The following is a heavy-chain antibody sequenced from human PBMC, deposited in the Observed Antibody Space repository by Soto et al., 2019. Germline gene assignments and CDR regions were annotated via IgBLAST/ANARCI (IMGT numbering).Heavy chain of an antibody. Sequence: QVQLQESGPGLVKPSETLSLTCTVSGGSITNYYCSWFRQPPGKGLEWIGYINYDGYSAYNLSLKRRVTRSMDASKTQFSLMLESVPATDTAVYYCARHGFGPLHGLVDVWGPGTTVIVSS. CDR2: INYDGYS. CDR1: GGSITNYY. J-gene: IGHJ6*02. CDR3: ARHGFGPLHGLVDV. V-gene: IGHV4-59*08. D-gene: IGHD3-10*01.